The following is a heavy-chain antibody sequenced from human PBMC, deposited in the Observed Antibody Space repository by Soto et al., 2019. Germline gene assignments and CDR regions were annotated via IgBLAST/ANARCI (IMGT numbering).Heavy chain of an antibody. CDR3: ARAWVVVTAPDY. J-gene: IGHJ4*02. CDR2: INAGNGNT. CDR1: GYTFASYG. D-gene: IGHD2-21*02. V-gene: IGHV1-3*01. Sequence: ASVKVFCKASGYTFASYGISWVRQAPGQGLEWMGWINAGNGNTKYSQKFQGRVTITRDTSASTAYMELSSLRSEDTAVYYCARAWVVVTAPDYWGQGTLVTVSS.